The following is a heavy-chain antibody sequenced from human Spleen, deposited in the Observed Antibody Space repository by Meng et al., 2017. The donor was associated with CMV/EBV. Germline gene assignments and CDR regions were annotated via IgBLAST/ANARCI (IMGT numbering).Heavy chain of an antibody. CDR3: AREPGRGGFDI. CDR1: GFTFTDYF. D-gene: IGHD3-10*01. V-gene: IGHV3-11*04. J-gene: IGHJ3*02. CDR2: ISVSGTTI. Sequence: GGSLRLSCAASGFTFTDYFMRWIRQAPGEGLEYVSSISVSGTTIYYADSVEGRFTISRDNAKNTLYLQMNGLRAEDKAVYYCAREPGRGGFDIWGQGTLVTVSS.